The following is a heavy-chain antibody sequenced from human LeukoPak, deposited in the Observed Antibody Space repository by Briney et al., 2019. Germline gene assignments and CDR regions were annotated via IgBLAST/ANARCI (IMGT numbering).Heavy chain of an antibody. Sequence: PSETLSLTCAVYGGSFSGYYWSWIRQPPGKGLEWIGEINHSGSANYNPSLKSRVTISVDTSKNQSSLKLSSVTAADTAVYYCARGSGYYYYYGMDVWGKGTTVTVSS. J-gene: IGHJ6*04. CDR2: INHSGSA. CDR1: GGSFSGYY. V-gene: IGHV4-34*01. CDR3: ARGSGYYYYYGMDV.